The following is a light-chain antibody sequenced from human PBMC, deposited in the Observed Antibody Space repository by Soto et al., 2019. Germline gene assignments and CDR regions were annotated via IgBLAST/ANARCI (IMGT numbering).Light chain of an antibody. CDR2: DVG. Sequence: QSVLTQPASVSGSPGQSITISCTGTNSDVGAYSYVSWYQQYPGKAPKLLIYDVGARPSGISDRFSGSKSGNTASLTISGLQAEDEADYYCSSYTAFTTYVFGSGTKPTVL. V-gene: IGLV2-14*03. CDR1: NSDVGAYSY. CDR3: SSYTAFTTYV. J-gene: IGLJ1*01.